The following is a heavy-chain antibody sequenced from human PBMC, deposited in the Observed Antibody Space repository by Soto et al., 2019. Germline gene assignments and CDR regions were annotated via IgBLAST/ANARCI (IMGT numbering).Heavy chain of an antibody. CDR1: GGSINSYY. J-gene: IGHJ6*02. CDR2: VHHSWGS. D-gene: IGHD3-10*01. V-gene: IGHV4-59*08. Sequence: QVQLQESGPGLVKPSETLSLSCTVSGGSINSYYWSWIRQSPGKRMEWIGYVHHSWGSSYNPSLQSRVAISLATSKRQFSLKVTAVTATDTAVYYCARQGFGPLHGLVDVWGQGTTVTVSS. CDR3: ARQGFGPLHGLVDV.